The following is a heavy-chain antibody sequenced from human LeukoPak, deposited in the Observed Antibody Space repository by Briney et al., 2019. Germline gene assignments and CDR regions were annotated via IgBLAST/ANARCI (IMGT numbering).Heavy chain of an antibody. CDR2: IFTTGGA. D-gene: IGHD7-27*01. Sequence: SETLSLTCTVSGGSIGTYYWSWIRQPGGKGLEWIGRIFTTGGANYNPSLKSRVTMSLDTSKNLFSLKLNSVTAADTAVYYCVRDGPSWGLLWGQGALVTVSS. J-gene: IGHJ4*02. V-gene: IGHV4-4*07. CDR3: VRDGPSWGLL. CDR1: GGSIGTYY.